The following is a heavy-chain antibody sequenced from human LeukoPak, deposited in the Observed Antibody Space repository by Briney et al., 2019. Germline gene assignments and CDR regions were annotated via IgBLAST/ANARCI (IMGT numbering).Heavy chain of an antibody. CDR3: ARVGVTDAFDI. Sequence: GASLKVSCTASRYTFTASYMHGGRQAPGERLEGMGRSNPNSGVTNYAQKIHGRVTMTTPTSLSTAYMERSRLRSDDTAVYYCARVGVTDAFDIWGQGTMVTVSS. J-gene: IGHJ3*02. CDR1: RYTFTASY. V-gene: IGHV1-2*06. D-gene: IGHD2-21*02. CDR2: SNPNSGVT.